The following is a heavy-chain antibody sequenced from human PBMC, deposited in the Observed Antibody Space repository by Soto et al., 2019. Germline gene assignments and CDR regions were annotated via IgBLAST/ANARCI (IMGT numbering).Heavy chain of an antibody. CDR3: AKRGSRYCYGMDV. V-gene: IGHV3-23*01. CDR1: GFTLSAYS. J-gene: IGHJ6*02. Sequence: EVQLLESGGGLVQPGGSLRLSCEASGFTLSAYSMDWVRQAPGKGLEWVSSSSGGDGGTYYADSVKGRFTISRDNSKNTLYLQMNRLRDEDTAVYYCAKRGSRYCYGMDVWGQGTTVTVSS. CDR2: SSGGDGGT.